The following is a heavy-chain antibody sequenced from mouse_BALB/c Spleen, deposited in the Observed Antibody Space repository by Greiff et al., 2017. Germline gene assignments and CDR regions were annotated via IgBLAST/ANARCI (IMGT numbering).Heavy chain of an antibody. Sequence: EVQVLQSGAGLVKPGGSLKLSCAASGFTFSSYSMSWVRQTPGKRLEWVATISSGGSYTYYTDSVKGRFTISRDNATNTLYLQLSRLRAEDTAMYYCESGENAMDYWGQGTSVTVSA. CDR1: GFTFSSYS. D-gene: IGHD2-13*01. CDR3: ESGENAMDY. V-gene: IGHV5-9-3*01. J-gene: IGHJ4*01. CDR2: ISSGGSYT.